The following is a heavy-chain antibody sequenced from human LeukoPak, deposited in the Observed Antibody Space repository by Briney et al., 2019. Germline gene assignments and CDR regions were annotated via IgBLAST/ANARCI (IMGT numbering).Heavy chain of an antibody. Sequence: GGSLRLSCAASGFIFSNYAMHWVRQAPGKGLEWVAAISYDGNNKYDVDSVKGRFTISRDNSKNTLYLQMNSLRPEDSATYYCAKEAGYYDFWSGYYPNHLDYWGQGTLVTVSS. CDR1: GFIFSNYA. J-gene: IGHJ4*02. CDR2: ISYDGNNK. V-gene: IGHV3-30*04. CDR3: AKEAGYYDFWSGYYPNHLDY. D-gene: IGHD3-3*01.